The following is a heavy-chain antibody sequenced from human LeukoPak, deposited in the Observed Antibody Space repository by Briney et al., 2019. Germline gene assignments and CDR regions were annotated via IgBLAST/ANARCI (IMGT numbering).Heavy chain of an antibody. D-gene: IGHD2-2*01. J-gene: IGHJ5*01. CDR3: AKDRHAPGRYCSSTSCFPFDS. CDR2: INWNGGSI. V-gene: IGHV3-20*04. Sequence: GGSLRLSCAASGFNFHDSAMSWVRQAPGKGLEWVSCINWNGGSISYGDSVRGRFTISRDNAKNSLYLQMNSLRAEDTAVYYCAKDRHAPGRYCSSTSCFPFDSWGQGTLVTVSS. CDR1: GFNFHDSA.